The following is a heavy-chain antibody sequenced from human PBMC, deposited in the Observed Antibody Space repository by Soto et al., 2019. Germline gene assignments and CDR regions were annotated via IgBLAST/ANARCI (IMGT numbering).Heavy chain of an antibody. CDR1: GGSFSGYY. V-gene: IGHV4-34*01. CDR2: INHSGST. CDR3: ARGRYYDFWSSYYTGTHFDY. J-gene: IGHJ4*02. Sequence: PSETLSLTXAVYGGSFSGYYWSWIRQPPGKGLEWIGEINHSGSTNYNPSLKSRVTISVDTSKNQFSLKLSSVTAADTAVYYCARGRYYDFWSSYYTGTHFDYWGQGTLVTVSS. D-gene: IGHD3-3*01.